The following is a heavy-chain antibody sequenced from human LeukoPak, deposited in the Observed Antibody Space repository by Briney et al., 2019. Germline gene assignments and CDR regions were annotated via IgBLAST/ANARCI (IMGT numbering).Heavy chain of an antibody. CDR2: IYTSGST. D-gene: IGHD3-10*01. CDR1: GGSISSYY. V-gene: IGHV4-4*07. Sequence: SETLSLTCTVSGGSISSYYGSWIRQPAGKGLEWIGRIYTSGSTNYNPSLKSRVTMSVDTSKNQFSLKLSSVTAADTAVYYCARASYYYGSGSYSFDYWGQGTLVTVSS. J-gene: IGHJ4*02. CDR3: ARASYYYGSGSYSFDY.